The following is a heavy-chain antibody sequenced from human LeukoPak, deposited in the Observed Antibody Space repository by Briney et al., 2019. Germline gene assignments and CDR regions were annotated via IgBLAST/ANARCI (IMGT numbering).Heavy chain of an antibody. V-gene: IGHV3-21*01. CDR1: GFTFSSYS. Sequence: MTGGSLRLSCAASGFTFSSYSMNWVRQAPGKGLEWVSSISSSSYIYYADSVKGRFTISRDNAKNSLYLQMNSLRAEDTAVYYCARVGGTYYDFWSGYYTGIGFDYWGQGTLVTVSS. CDR3: ARVGGTYYDFWSGYYTGIGFDY. CDR2: ISSSSYI. J-gene: IGHJ4*02. D-gene: IGHD3-3*01.